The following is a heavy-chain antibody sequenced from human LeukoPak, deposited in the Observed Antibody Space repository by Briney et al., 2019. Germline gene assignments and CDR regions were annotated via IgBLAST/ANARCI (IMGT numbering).Heavy chain of an antibody. CDR1: GFAFSNYA. CDR3: AKDLYISKAYYFDY. V-gene: IGHV3-23*01. J-gene: IGHJ4*02. CDR2: ISGGGDSK. D-gene: IGHD6-13*01. Sequence: GGSLRLSCVASGFAFSNYAMIWVRQAPGKGLEWVSAISGGGDSKYYADSVKGRFTISRDNSKNTLYLQMNSLRAEDTAVYYCAKDLYISKAYYFDYWGQGTLVAVSS.